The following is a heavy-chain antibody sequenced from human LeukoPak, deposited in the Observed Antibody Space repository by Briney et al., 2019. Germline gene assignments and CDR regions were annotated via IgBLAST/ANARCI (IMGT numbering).Heavy chain of an antibody. CDR3: ASRVSRYYYDSSGYIDY. V-gene: IGHV4-39*07. D-gene: IGHD3-22*01. Sequence: PSETLSLTCTVSGGSISSSSYYWGWIRQPPGKGLEWIGSIYYSGSTYYNPSLKSRVTISVDTSKNQFSLKLSSVTAADTAVYYCASRVSRYYYDSSGYIDYWGQGTLVTVSS. CDR1: GGSISSSSYY. J-gene: IGHJ4*02. CDR2: IYYSGST.